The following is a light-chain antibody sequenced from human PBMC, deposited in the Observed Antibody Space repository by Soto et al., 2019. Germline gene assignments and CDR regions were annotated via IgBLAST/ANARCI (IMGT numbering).Light chain of an antibody. J-gene: IGKJ2*01. CDR3: QQYDSSPGT. V-gene: IGKV3-20*01. Sequence: EIVLTQSPGTLSFSPGERATLSCRASQSISRNYLAWYQQKPGQAPTLLIYVASSRAPGIPDRFSGSGSGTDFTLTISRLEPEDFAVYYCQQYDSSPGTFGRGTKLEIK. CDR1: QSISRNY. CDR2: VAS.